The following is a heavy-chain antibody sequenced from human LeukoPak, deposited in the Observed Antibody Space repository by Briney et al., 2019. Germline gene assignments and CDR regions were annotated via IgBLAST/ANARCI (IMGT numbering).Heavy chain of an antibody. D-gene: IGHD2-15*01. Sequence: SETLSLTCTVSGGSISSYYWSWIRQPPGKGLEWIGYIYYSGSTNYNPSLKSRVTVSVDTSKDQFSLKLSSVTAADTAVYYCARAQYCSGGSCYGDYWGQGTLVTVSS. CDR1: GGSISSYY. CDR2: IYYSGST. J-gene: IGHJ4*02. CDR3: ARAQYCSGGSCYGDY. V-gene: IGHV4-59*01.